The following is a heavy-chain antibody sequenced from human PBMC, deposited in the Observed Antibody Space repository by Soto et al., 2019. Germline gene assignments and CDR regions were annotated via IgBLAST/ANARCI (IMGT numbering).Heavy chain of an antibody. J-gene: IGHJ3*02. CDR2: INPNSGGT. D-gene: IGHD2-2*01. V-gene: IGHV1-2*04. CDR3: ARSGYCSSTSCYGWGAFDI. CDR1: GYTFTGYY. Sequence: RASVKVSFKASGYTFTGYYMHWLRQAPGQGLEWMGWINPNSGGTNYAQKFQGWVTMTRDTSISTAYMELSRLRSDDTAVYYCARSGYCSSTSCYGWGAFDIWGQGTMVTVSS.